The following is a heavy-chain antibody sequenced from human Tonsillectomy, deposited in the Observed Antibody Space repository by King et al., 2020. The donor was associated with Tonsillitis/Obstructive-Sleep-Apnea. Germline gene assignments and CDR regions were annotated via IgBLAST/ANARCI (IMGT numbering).Heavy chain of an antibody. CDR2: TSHSGTT. CDR1: GGSFTSSNW. J-gene: IGHJ2*01. V-gene: IGHV4-4*02. CDR3: ARNGDYGWYFDL. Sequence: QLQESGPGLVKPSGTLSLTCAVSGGSFTSSNWWSWVRQPPGKGLEWIGETSHSGTTHYTPSLKSRVTISVDKSQSQFSLKLSSVTAADTAVYYCARNGDYGWYFDLWGRGTLVAVSS. D-gene: IGHD4-17*01.